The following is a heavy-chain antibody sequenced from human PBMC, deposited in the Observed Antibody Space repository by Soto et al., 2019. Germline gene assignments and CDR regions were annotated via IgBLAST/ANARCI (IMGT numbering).Heavy chain of an antibody. J-gene: IGHJ4*02. V-gene: IGHV4-59*01. CDR1: GGSISSYY. D-gene: IGHD4-4*01. CDR2: IYYSGST. CDR3: ARDREQFTFDY. Sequence: SETLSLTCTVSGGSISSYYWSWIRQPPGKGLEWIGYIYYSGSTNYNPSLKSRVTISVDTSKNQFSLKLSSVTAADTAVYYCARDREQFTFDYWGQGTLVTVSS.